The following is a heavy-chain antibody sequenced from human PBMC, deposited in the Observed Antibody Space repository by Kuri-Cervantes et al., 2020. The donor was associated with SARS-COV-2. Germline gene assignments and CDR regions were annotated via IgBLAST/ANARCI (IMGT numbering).Heavy chain of an antibody. CDR2: IIPIFGTA. V-gene: IGHV1-69*05. CDR3: ARANNWNFDY. J-gene: IGHJ4*02. CDR1: GYTFTSYG. D-gene: IGHD1-20*01. Sequence: SVKVSCKASGYTFTSYGISWVRQAPGQGLEWMGGIIPIFGTANYAQKFQGRVTITTDESTSTAYMELSSLRSEDTAVYYCARANNWNFDYWGQGTLVTVSS.